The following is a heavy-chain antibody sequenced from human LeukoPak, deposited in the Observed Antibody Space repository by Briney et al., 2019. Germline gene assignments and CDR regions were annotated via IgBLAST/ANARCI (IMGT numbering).Heavy chain of an antibody. CDR2: INPNSGDT. CDR3: ASVLYCGADCYSGRYFFDY. Sequence: ASVKVSCKASGYTLTDHYMHWVRQAPGQGLEWMGWINPNSGDTNYAQKFQGRVTMTRDTSISTAYMELSSLRSEDTAVYYCASVLYCGADCYSGRYFFDYWGQGTLVTVSS. J-gene: IGHJ4*02. D-gene: IGHD2-21*02. V-gene: IGHV1-2*02. CDR1: GYTLTDHY.